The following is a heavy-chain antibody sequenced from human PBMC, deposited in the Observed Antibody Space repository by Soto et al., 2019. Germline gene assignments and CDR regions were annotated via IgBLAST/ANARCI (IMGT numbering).Heavy chain of an antibody. CDR2: IKGDGSER. CDR3: ARDGCTSASCDVYGMDV. V-gene: IGHV3-7*03. Sequence: PGGSLRLSCAASGFTFSSYWMSWVRQAPGKGLVWVANIKGDGSERHYVDSVKGRFMISRDNAKNSLFLQMNSLTVEDTAVYYCARDGCTSASCDVYGMDVWGQGTTVTVSS. CDR1: GFTFSSYW. J-gene: IGHJ6*02. D-gene: IGHD2-2*01.